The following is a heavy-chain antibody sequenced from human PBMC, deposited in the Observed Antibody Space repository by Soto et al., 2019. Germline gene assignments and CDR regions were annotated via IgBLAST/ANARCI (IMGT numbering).Heavy chain of an antibody. J-gene: IGHJ4*02. CDR1: GGTFQTYT. D-gene: IGHD1-26*01. CDR2: IVPMYDAA. CDR3: ATWRTYSGSYCFDY. Sequence: QVQLVQSGAELKKPGSSVNVSCAASGGTFQTYTINWVRQAPGQGLEWIGQIVPMYDAANYAQRFQGRVTISADKSTNIAYMELSGLRSEDTALYYCATWRTYSGSYCFDYWGQGTLVSVSS. V-gene: IGHV1-69*06.